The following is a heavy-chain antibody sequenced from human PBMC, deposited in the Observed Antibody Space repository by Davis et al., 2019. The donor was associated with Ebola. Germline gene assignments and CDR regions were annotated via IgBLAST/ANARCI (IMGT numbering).Heavy chain of an antibody. CDR3: ATGAYYGSGYYFDY. CDR1: GGSISSSSYY. V-gene: IGHV4-39*02. D-gene: IGHD3-10*01. J-gene: IGHJ4*02. CDR2: INHSGST. Sequence: SETLSLTCTVSGGSISSSSYYWSWIRQPPGKGLEWIGEINHSGSTNYNPSLKSRVTISVDTSENHFSLKLSSVTAADTAVYYCATGAYYGSGYYFDYWGQGTLVTVSS.